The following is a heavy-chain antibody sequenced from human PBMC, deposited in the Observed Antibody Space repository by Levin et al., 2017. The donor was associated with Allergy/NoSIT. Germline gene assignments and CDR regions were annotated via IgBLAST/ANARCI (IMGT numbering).Heavy chain of an antibody. V-gene: IGHV4-34*01. CDR2: INHSGST. J-gene: IGHJ6*03. CDR1: GGSFSGYY. D-gene: IGHD2-2*01. CDR3: ARGGSGYCSSTSCYDVHYDYYMDV. Sequence: SETLSLTCAVYGGSFSGYYWSWIRQPPGKGLEWIGEINHSGSTNYNPSLKSRVTISVDTSKNQFSLKLSSVTAADTAVYYCARGGSGYCSSTSCYDVHYDYYMDVWGKGTTVTVSS.